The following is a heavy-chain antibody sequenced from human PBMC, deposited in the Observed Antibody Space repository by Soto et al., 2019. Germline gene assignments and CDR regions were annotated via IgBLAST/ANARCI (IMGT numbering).Heavy chain of an antibody. J-gene: IGHJ4*02. CDR1: GFPFSNYG. CDR2: ISFDGRDE. CDR3: AKDLLGGGVVVPGFDF. Sequence: QVRLVESGGGVVQPGRSLRLSCAASGFPFSNYGMNWVRQAPGKGLEWVSVISFDGRDEYYADSVKGRFTVSRDNSKSTLDLRMNSLRVEDTAVYFCAKDLLGGGVVVPGFDFWGQGTLVSVSS. D-gene: IGHD3-16*01. V-gene: IGHV3-30*18.